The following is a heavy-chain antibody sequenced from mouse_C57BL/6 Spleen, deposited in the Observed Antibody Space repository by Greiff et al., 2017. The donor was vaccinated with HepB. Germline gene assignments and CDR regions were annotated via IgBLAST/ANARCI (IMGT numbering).Heavy chain of an antibody. CDR2: IDPEDGDT. CDR1: GFNIKDYY. CDR3: TRAYYSNYDGFAY. V-gene: IGHV14-1*01. D-gene: IGHD2-5*01. Sequence: EVQLQQSGAELVRPGASVKLSCTASGFNIKDYYMHWVKQRPEQGLEWIGRIDPEDGDTEYAPKFQGKATMTADTSSNTAYLQLSSLTSEDTAVYYCTRAYYSNYDGFAYWGQGTLVTVSA. J-gene: IGHJ3*01.